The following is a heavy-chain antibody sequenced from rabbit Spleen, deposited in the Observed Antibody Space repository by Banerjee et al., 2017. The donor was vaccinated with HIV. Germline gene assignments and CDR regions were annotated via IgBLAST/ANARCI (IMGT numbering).Heavy chain of an antibody. CDR1: GFSFSHKHI. CDR3: ARDLTGAIGWNFYL. CDR2: INAATGKG. Sequence: QEQLEESGGDLVKPEGSLTLTCTASGFSFSHKHILCWVRQAPGKGLEWIACINAATGKGVYANWAKGRFTISKTSSTTVTLQMTSLTAADTATYFCARDLTGAIGWNFYLWGPGTLVTVS. V-gene: IGHV1S45*01. D-gene: IGHD7-1*01. J-gene: IGHJ4*01.